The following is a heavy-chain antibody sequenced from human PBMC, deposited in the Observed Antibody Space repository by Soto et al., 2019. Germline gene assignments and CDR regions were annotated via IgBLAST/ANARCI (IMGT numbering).Heavy chain of an antibody. CDR2: INHSGST. V-gene: IGHV4-34*01. CDR3: ARGPRGVIKSYCYYGMDV. D-gene: IGHD3-10*01. Sequence: PSETLSLTCAVYGGSFSGYYWSWIRQPPGKGLEWIGEINHSGSTNYNPSLKSRVTISVDTSKNQFSLKLSSVIAADTAVYYCARGPRGVIKSYCYYGMDVWGQGTTVTVSS. CDR1: GGSFSGYY. J-gene: IGHJ6*02.